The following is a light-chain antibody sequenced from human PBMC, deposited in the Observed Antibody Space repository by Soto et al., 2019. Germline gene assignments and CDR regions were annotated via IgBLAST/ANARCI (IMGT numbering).Light chain of an antibody. Sequence: EIVLTQSPATLSLSPGERATLSCRASQSVSSYLAWYQQKPGQAPRLLIYDASNRATGIPARFSGSGSGTDFTLTISSLEPEDFVTYYCQQYVNYPYTFGQGTKLEIK. V-gene: IGKV3-11*01. CDR2: DAS. J-gene: IGKJ2*01. CDR1: QSVSSY. CDR3: QQYVNYPYT.